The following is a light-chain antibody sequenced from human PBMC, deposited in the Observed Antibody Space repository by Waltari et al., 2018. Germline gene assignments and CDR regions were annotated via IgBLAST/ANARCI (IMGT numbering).Light chain of an antibody. V-gene: IGKV1-33*01. CDR1: QDISNY. CDR3: QQYRA. J-gene: IGKJ5*01. CDR2: DAS. Sequence: DIQMTQSPSSLSASVGDRVTITCQASQDISNYLNWYQQKPGKAPKLLIYDASKLETGVPSRFSGSGSGTDFTFTISSLQPEDIATYYCQQYRAFGQGTRLEIK.